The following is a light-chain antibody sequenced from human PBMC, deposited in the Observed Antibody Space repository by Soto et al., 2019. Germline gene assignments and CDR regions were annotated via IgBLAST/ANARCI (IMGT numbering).Light chain of an antibody. CDR3: MQGLQDLT. V-gene: IGKV2-28*01. Sequence: EIVMTQSPLSLPVTPGESASISCRSSQSLLYSNGYSYLDWYLQKPGQSPQLLIYMGSNRASGVPERFSGSGSGTHFTLKISRVEAEDVGIYYCMQGLQDLTFGQGTRLEIQ. J-gene: IGKJ5*01. CDR2: MGS. CDR1: QSLLYSNGYSY.